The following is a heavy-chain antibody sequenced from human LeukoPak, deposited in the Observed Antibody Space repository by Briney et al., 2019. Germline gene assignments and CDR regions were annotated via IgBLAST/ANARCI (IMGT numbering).Heavy chain of an antibody. J-gene: IGHJ6*02. CDR1: GYTFTSYY. V-gene: IGHV1-46*01. CDR3: ARFPTNMVRYYYYGMDV. CDR2: INPSGGST. D-gene: IGHD3-10*01. Sequence: ASVKVSCKASGYTFTSYYMHWVRQAPGQGLGWMGIINPSGGSTSYAQKFQGRVTMTRDTSTSTVYMELSSLRSEDTAVYYCARFPTNMVRYYYYGMDVWGQGTTVTVSS.